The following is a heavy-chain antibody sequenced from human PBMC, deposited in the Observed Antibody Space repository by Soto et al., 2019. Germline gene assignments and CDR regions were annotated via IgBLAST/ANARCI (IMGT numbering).Heavy chain of an antibody. Sequence: EVLLVESGGGLAQPGGSLRLSCAASGFTFSSYKMNWVRQAPGKGLEWLSYSSSSGGTIYYADSVKGRFTISRDNAKNSLYLQMNSLRAEDTAVYYCVRGGAYCGGDCYLFDYWGQGTLVTVSS. CDR3: VRGGAYCGGDCYLFDY. D-gene: IGHD2-21*02. J-gene: IGHJ4*02. CDR1: GFTFSSYK. V-gene: IGHV3-48*03. CDR2: SSSSGGTI.